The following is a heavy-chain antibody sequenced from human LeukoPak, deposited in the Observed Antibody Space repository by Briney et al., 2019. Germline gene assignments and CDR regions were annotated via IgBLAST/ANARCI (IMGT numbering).Heavy chain of an antibody. J-gene: IGHJ3*02. CDR2: INPKSGGT. D-gene: IGHD5-12*01. CDR1: GYTFTGYN. CDR3: ARGAEWLRLVGAFDI. Sequence: ASVKVSCKASGYTFTGYNMHWVRQAPGQGLEWMGWINPKSGGTNYAQKLQGRVTMTTDTSTSAAYMELRSLRSDDTAVYYCARGAEWLRLVGAFDIWGQGTMVTVSS. V-gene: IGHV1-2*02.